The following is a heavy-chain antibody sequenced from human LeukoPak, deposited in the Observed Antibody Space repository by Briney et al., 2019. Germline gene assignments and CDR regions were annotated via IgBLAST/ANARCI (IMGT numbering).Heavy chain of an antibody. Sequence: GGSLRLSCAASGFIFSSYAMYWVRQAPGQGLEWVSGISSSGGGTYYADSVRGRYTISRDNPKNMLYLQMDSLRAEDTAVYYCAKRYDSQTQSFDYWGQGTLVTVSS. CDR3: AKRYDSQTQSFDY. V-gene: IGHV3-23*01. D-gene: IGHD3-22*01. J-gene: IGHJ4*02. CDR1: GFIFSSYA. CDR2: ISSSGGGT.